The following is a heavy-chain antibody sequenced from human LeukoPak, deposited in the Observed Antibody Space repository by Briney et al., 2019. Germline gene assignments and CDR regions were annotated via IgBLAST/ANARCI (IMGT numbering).Heavy chain of an antibody. D-gene: IGHD2-2*01. V-gene: IGHV4-31*03. CDR1: GGSISSGGYY. J-gene: IGHJ4*02. CDR2: IYYSGST. Sequence: SQTLSLTCTVSGGSISSGGYYWSWIRQHPGKGLEWIGYIYYSGSTYYNPSLKSRVTISVDTSKNQFSLKLSSVTAADTAVYYCARDPRGYCSSTSCYSDPFMDYWGQGTLVTVSS. CDR3: ARDPRGYCSSTSCYSDPFMDY.